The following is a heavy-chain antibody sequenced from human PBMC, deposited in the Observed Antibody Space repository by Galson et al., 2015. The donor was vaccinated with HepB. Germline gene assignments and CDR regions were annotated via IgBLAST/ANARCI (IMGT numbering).Heavy chain of an antibody. CDR3: AKVYCSGGGCYSGFDY. CDR1: GFTFSSYW. J-gene: IGHJ4*02. CDR2: IKQDGSEK. D-gene: IGHD2-15*01. V-gene: IGHV3-7*03. Sequence: SLRLSCAASGFTFSSYWMSWVRQAPGKGLEWVANIKQDGSEKYYVDSVKGRFTISRDNAKNSLYLQMNSLRAEDTAVYYCAKVYCSGGGCYSGFDYWGQGTLVTVSS.